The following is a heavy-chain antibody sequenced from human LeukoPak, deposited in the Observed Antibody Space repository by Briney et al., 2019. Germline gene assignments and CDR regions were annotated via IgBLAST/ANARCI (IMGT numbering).Heavy chain of an antibody. CDR2: IYYSGST. V-gene: IGHV4-39*01. J-gene: IGHJ4*02. D-gene: IGHD3-9*01. CDR1: GGSISSSSYH. CDR3: ARFRKGYFDWLPYYFDY. Sequence: PSETLSLTCTVSGGSISSSSYHWGWIRQPPGKGLEWIGSIYYSGSTYYNPSLKSRVTISVDTSKNQFSLKLSSVTAADTAVYYCARFRKGYFDWLPYYFDYWGQGTLVTVSS.